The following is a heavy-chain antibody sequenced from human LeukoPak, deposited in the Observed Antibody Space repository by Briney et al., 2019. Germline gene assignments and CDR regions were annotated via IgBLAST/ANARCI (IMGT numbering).Heavy chain of an antibody. CDR3: AREGSGWYVPSYMDV. CDR2: IIPIFGTA. V-gene: IGHV1-69*06. CDR1: GGTFSSYA. J-gene: IGHJ6*03. D-gene: IGHD6-19*01. Sequence: SVKVSCKASGGTFSSYAISWVRQAPEQGLEWMGRIIPIFGTANYAQKFQGRVTITADKSTSTAYMVLSSLRSEDTAVYYCAREGSGWYVPSYMDVWGKGTTVTVS.